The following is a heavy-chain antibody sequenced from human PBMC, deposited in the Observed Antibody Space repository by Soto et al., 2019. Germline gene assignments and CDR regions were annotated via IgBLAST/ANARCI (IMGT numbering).Heavy chain of an antibody. CDR1: GFTFDDYA. CDR3: AKDLLGYSSGGYMDV. Sequence: GGSLRLSCAASGFTFDDYAMHWVRQAPGKGLEWVSGISWNSGSIGYADSVKGRFTISRDNAKNSLYRQMNSLRAEDTALYYCAKDLLGYSSGGYMDVWGKGTTVTVSS. J-gene: IGHJ6*03. V-gene: IGHV3-9*01. CDR2: ISWNSGSI. D-gene: IGHD6-19*01.